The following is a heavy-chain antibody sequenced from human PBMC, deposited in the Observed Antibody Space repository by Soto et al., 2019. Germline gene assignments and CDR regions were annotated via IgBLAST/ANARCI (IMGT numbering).Heavy chain of an antibody. CDR3: ARDPIGGGSPYYCDY. CDR1: DYTFTAYY. J-gene: IGHJ4*02. Sequence: ASVKVSCKASDYTFTAYYLHWVRQAPGQGLEWVGWINPNTGGTDYAQKFQGRVTMTRDTSVSTAYMELTRLRSDDTAVYYCARDPIGGGSPYYCDYWGQGALVTVSS. CDR2: INPNTGGT. V-gene: IGHV1-2*02. D-gene: IGHD3-10*01.